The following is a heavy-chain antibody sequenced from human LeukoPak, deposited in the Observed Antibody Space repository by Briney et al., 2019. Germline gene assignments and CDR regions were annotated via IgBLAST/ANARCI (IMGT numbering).Heavy chain of an antibody. J-gene: IGHJ4*02. CDR2: IYYSGST. Sequence: PSETLSLTCTVSGGSISSYYWSWIRQPPGKGLEWIGYIYYSGSTNYNPSLKSRVTISVDTSKNQFSLKLSSVTAADTAVYYCARIARTSGYTDYWGQGTLVTVSS. V-gene: IGHV4-59*08. CDR1: GGSISSYY. D-gene: IGHD3-3*01. CDR3: ARIARTSGYTDY.